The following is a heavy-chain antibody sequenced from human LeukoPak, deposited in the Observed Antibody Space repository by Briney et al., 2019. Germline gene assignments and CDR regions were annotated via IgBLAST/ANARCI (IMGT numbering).Heavy chain of an antibody. D-gene: IGHD3-9*01. J-gene: IGHJ6*03. Sequence: PGGSLRLSCAASGFTFSDYYMSWIRQAPGKGLEWVSYISSRGSTIYYADSVKGRFTISRDNAKNSLYLQMNSLRAEDTAVYYCARDTVSWAYYDILTGPLFHYYYMDVWGKGTTVTVSS. CDR3: ARDTVSWAYYDILTGPLFHYYYMDV. CDR2: ISSRGSTI. CDR1: GFTFSDYY. V-gene: IGHV3-11*01.